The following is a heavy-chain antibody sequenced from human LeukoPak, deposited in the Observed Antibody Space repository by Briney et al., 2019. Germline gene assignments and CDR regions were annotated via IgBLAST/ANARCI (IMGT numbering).Heavy chain of an antibody. D-gene: IGHD6-19*01. CDR1: GGTFSSYA. J-gene: IGHJ5*02. V-gene: IGHV1-69*13. CDR2: IIPIFGTA. CDR3: ARGSSGWYQGWFDP. Sequence: SVKVSCKASGGTFSSYAISWVRQAPGQGLEWMGGIIPIFGTANYAQKFQGRVTITADESTSTAYMELSGLRSEDTAVYYCARGSSGWYQGWFDPWGQGTLVTVSS.